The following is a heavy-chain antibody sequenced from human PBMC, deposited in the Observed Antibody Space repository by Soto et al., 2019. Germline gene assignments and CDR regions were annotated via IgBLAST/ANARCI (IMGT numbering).Heavy chain of an antibody. CDR1: GGSISSGGYY. CDR2: IYYSGST. V-gene: IGHV4-31*03. CDR3: ARDRIAAAGTYYYGMDV. Sequence: SETLSHTCTVSGGSISSGGYYWSWIRQHPGKGLEWIGYIYYSGSTYYNPSLKSRVTISVDTSKNQFSLKLSSVTAADTAVYYCARDRIAAAGTYYYGMDVWGQGTTVTVSS. J-gene: IGHJ6*02. D-gene: IGHD6-13*01.